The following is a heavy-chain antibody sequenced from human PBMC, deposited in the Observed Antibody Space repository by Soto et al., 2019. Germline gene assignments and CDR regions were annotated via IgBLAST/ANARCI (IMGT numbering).Heavy chain of an antibody. CDR2: ISGSGGRS. Sequence: EVQLLDSGGGLVQPGGSLRLSCAASGFTFSNYAMTWVRQGPGKGLEWVSGISGSGGRSYYADSVKGRFTISRDNSKSTLYLQMNSLRAEHTDVYYCAKAYFVWSSEQPYYFDYWGQGTLVTVSS. D-gene: IGHD3-16*01. CDR3: AKAYFVWSSEQPYYFDY. CDR1: GFTFSNYA. V-gene: IGHV3-23*01. J-gene: IGHJ4*02.